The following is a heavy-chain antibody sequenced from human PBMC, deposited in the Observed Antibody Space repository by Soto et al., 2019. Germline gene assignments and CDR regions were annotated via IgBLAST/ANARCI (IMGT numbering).Heavy chain of an antibody. CDR3: ATGSPITIFGVVTYGGNDFDI. D-gene: IGHD3-3*01. CDR2: MNPNSGNT. V-gene: IGHV1-8*01. Sequence: QVQLVQSGAEVKKPGASVKVSCKASGYTLTSYDINWVRQATGQGLEWMGWMNPNSGNTGYAQKFQGRVTMTRNTSISTVYMELSSLRSEDTAVYYCATGSPITIFGVVTYGGNDFDIWGQGTMVTVSS. CDR1: GYTLTSYD. J-gene: IGHJ3*02.